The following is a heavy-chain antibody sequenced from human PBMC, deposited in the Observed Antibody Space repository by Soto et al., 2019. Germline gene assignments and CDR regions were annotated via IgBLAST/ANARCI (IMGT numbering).Heavy chain of an antibody. V-gene: IGHV3-30*18. J-gene: IGHJ6*02. CDR3: AKDQGPCSGGSCPPRYYYGMDV. Sequence: QMQVVESGGGVVQPGRSLRLSCAASGFTFSSYGMHWVRQAPGKGLEWGADISYDGSNKYYADAVKGRLTISRDNSKNTLYLQLNGLRAEDTAVYSCAKDQGPCSGGSCPPRYYYGMDVWGQGTTVTVSS. CDR1: GFTFSSYG. CDR2: ISYDGSNK. D-gene: IGHD2-15*01.